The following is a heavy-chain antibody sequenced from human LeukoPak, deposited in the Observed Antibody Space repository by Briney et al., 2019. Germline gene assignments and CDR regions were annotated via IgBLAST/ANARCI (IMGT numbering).Heavy chain of an antibody. Sequence: GGSLRLSCAVSGITLSNYGMTWVRQAPGKGLEWVSSISSSSSYIYYADSVKGRFTISRDNAKNSLYLQMNSLRAEDTAVYYCARMIGSYTANYFDYWGQGTLVTVSS. J-gene: IGHJ4*02. V-gene: IGHV3-21*01. D-gene: IGHD1-26*01. CDR2: ISSSSSYI. CDR1: GITLSNYG. CDR3: ARMIGSYTANYFDY.